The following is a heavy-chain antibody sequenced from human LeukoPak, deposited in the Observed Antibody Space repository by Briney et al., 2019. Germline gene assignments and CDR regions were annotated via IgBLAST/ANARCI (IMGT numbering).Heavy chain of an antibody. CDR3: ARRSMVRGVNPYYFDY. J-gene: IGHJ4*02. CDR1: GYSFTGYW. CDR2: IYPGDSDT. Sequence: GESLKISCKGSGYSFTGYWIGWVRQMPGKGLEWMGIIYPGDSDTRYSPSFQGQVTISADKSIGTAYLQWSSLKASDTAMYYCARRSMVRGVNPYYFDYWGQGTLVTVSS. V-gene: IGHV5-51*01. D-gene: IGHD3-10*01.